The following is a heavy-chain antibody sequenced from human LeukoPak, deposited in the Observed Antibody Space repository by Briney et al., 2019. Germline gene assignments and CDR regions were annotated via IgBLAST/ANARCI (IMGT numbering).Heavy chain of an antibody. D-gene: IGHD3-22*01. Sequence: GGSLSLSCAASGFTFSSYSMNWVRQAPGKGLEWVSSISSSSSYIYYADSVKGRFTISRDNAKNSLYLQMNSLRAEDTAVYYCARGAPYYYDSRDYWGQGTLVTVSS. CDR3: ARGAPYYYDSRDY. CDR1: GFTFSSYS. V-gene: IGHV3-21*01. CDR2: ISSSSSYI. J-gene: IGHJ4*02.